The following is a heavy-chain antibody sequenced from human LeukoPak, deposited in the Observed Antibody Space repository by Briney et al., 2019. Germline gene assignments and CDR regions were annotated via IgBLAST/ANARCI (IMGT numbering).Heavy chain of an antibody. CDR3: ASRRVVTKTKGGYYYYGMAV. Sequence: KSGGSLRLSCAASGFTFSSYSMNWVRQAPGKGQEWVSSISSSSSYIYYADSVKGRFTISRDNAKNSLYLQMNSLRAEDTAVYYCASRRVVTKTKGGYYYYGMAVWGQGTTVTVSS. D-gene: IGHD3-22*01. CDR1: GFTFSSYS. V-gene: IGHV3-21*01. CDR2: ISSSSSYI. J-gene: IGHJ6*02.